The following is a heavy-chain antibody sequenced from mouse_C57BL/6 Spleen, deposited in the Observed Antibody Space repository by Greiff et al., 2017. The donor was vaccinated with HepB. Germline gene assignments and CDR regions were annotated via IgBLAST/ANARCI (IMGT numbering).Heavy chain of an antibody. Sequence: AASGVDFSRYWMSWVRRAPGKGLEWIGEINPDSSTINYAPSLKDKFIISRDNAKNTLYLQMSKVRSEDTALYYCARNSFYYYGSSYAMDYWGQGTSVTVSS. CDR3: ARNSFYYYGSSYAMDY. CDR1: GVDFSRYW. V-gene: IGHV4-1*01. J-gene: IGHJ4*01. CDR2: INPDSSTI. D-gene: IGHD1-1*01.